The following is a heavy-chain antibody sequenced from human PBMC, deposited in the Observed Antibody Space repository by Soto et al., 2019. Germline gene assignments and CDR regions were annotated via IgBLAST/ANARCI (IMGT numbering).Heavy chain of an antibody. CDR3: ANSEYSRYKNIDV. Sequence: GGSLRLSCAASGFSFSSYAMTWVRQAPGKGLEWVSLMSGSGGGIKYADSVRGRFTISRDNSKNTLYLQMNSLRAEDTAVYYCANSEYSRYKNIDVWGQGTTVTVSS. J-gene: IGHJ6*02. CDR2: MSGSGGGI. V-gene: IGHV3-23*01. CDR1: GFSFSSYA. D-gene: IGHD5-18*01.